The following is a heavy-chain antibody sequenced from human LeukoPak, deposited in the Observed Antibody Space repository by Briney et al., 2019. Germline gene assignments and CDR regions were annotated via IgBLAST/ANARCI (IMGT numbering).Heavy chain of an antibody. J-gene: IGHJ4*02. CDR2: ISHDGKVK. CDR1: GFTFSSFP. V-gene: IGHV3-30*04. CDR3: ARDLTRGAPDYFDN. Sequence: PGGSLRLSCAASGFTFSSFPMHWVRQAPGKGLEWVAVISHDGKVKCYADSVQGRFTISRDDSTNTLSLQMNSLRPEDTAIYYCARDLTRGAPDYFDNWGQGTLVTVSS. D-gene: IGHD3-10*01.